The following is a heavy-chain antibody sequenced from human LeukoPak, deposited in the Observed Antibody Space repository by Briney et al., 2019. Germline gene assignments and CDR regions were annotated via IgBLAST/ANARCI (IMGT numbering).Heavy chain of an antibody. CDR3: ARGSGYSSGWYPF. Sequence: PSETLSLTCTVSGGSISSYYWSWIRQPPGKGLEWLGYIYYSGSTNYNPSLKSRVTISVDTSKNQFSLKLSSVTAADTAVYYCARGSGYSSGWYPFWGQGTLVTVSS. D-gene: IGHD6-19*01. CDR2: IYYSGST. CDR1: GGSISSYY. J-gene: IGHJ4*02. V-gene: IGHV4-59*01.